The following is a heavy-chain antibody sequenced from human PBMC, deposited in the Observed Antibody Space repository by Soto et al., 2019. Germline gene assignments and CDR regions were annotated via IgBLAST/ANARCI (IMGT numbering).Heavy chain of an antibody. Sequence: EVQLVESGGGLVQPGGSLRLSCTASGLTFNNYWMHWVRQAPGKGPVWVSRINGDGRTTTYADSVRGRFHISRDNAKKTVYLQMNSLSAEDTAVYYCAGGDYVAAGTFYLPEHWGQGFLVTVSS. CDR3: AGGDYVAAGTFYLPEH. J-gene: IGHJ1*01. CDR2: INGDGRTT. D-gene: IGHD3-16*01. V-gene: IGHV3-74*01. CDR1: GLTFNNYW.